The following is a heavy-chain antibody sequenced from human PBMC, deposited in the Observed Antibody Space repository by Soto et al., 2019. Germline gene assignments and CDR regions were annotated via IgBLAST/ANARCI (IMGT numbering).Heavy chain of an antibody. CDR3: GRGGGIYSIAWPIDH. CDR2: IGLYNDNR. J-gene: IGHJ4*02. D-gene: IGHD3-16*01. CDR1: GYTFTTYG. Sequence: GASVKVSCKASGYTFTTYGISWVRQAPGQGLEWMGWIGLYNDNRNYEQKFQGGVTMTTDTSTSTAYMELRSLRSDDTAVYYCGRGGGIYSIAWPIDHWGQGXLVTVYS. V-gene: IGHV1-18*04.